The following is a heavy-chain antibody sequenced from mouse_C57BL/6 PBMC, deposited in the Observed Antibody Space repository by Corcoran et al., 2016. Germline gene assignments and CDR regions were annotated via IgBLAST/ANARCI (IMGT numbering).Heavy chain of an antibody. D-gene: IGHD3-1*01. CDR3: ARIMLSTSGPYWYFDV. CDR1: GYTFTDYN. V-gene: IGHV1-18*01. J-gene: IGHJ1*03. CDR2: INPNNGGT. Sequence: EVQLQQSGPELVKPGASVKIPCKASGYTFTDYNMDWVKQSHGKSLEWIGDINPNNGGTNYNQKFQGKATLTVDNSSSTAYMELRSLTSEDTAVYECARIMLSTSGPYWYFDVWGTGTTFTVSS.